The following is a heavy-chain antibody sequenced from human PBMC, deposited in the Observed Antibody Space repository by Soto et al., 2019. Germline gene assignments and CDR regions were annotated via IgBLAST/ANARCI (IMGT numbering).Heavy chain of an antibody. CDR1: GFTFNSYA. CDR2: TSGGGGTT. J-gene: IGHJ4*02. V-gene: IGHV3-23*01. D-gene: IGHD2-2*01. Sequence: GGSLRLSCAASGFTFNSYAMSWVRQAPGKGLEWVSITSGGGGTTYYADSVKGRFAISRDNSKNTLYLEMNSLRAEDTAVYFCAKRYHTTTSSFDSWCPGTLVT. CDR3: AKRYHTTTSSFDS.